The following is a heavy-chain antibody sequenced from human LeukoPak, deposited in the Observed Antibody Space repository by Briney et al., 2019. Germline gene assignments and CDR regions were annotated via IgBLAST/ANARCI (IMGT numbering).Heavy chain of an antibody. Sequence: PGGSLRLSCAASGFTFSSYAMSWVRQAPGKGLEWVSAISGSGGSTYYADSVKGRFTISRDNSKNTLYLQMNSLRAEDTAVYYCARGHDSSGYSDYWGQGTLVTVSS. J-gene: IGHJ4*02. CDR3: ARGHDSSGYSDY. CDR1: GFTFSSYA. D-gene: IGHD3-22*01. CDR2: ISGSGGST. V-gene: IGHV3-23*01.